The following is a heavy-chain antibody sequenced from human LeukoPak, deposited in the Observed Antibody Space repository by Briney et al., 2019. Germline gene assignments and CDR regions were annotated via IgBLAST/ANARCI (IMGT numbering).Heavy chain of an antibody. Sequence: SETLSLTCTVSGGSISSGGYYWSWIRQHPGKGLEWIGYIYYSGSTYYNPSLKSRVTISVDTSKNQFSLKLSSVTAADTAVYYCARASMDTADPFDYWGQGTLVTVSS. J-gene: IGHJ4*02. D-gene: IGHD5-18*01. V-gene: IGHV4-31*03. CDR3: ARASMDTADPFDY. CDR1: GGSISSGGYY. CDR2: IYYSGST.